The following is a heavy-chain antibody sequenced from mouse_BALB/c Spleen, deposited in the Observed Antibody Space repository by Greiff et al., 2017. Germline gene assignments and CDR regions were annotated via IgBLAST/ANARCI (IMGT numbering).Heavy chain of an antibody. D-gene: IGHD5-5*01. Sequence: VQRVESGPGLVAPSQSLSITCTVSGFSLTSYGVHWVRQPPGKGLEWLGVIWAGGSTNYNSALMSRLSISKDNSKSQVFLKMNSLQTDDTAMYYCARDERRRNYLFDYGGQGTTLTVSS. CDR2: IWAGGST. CDR3: ARDERRRNYLFDY. V-gene: IGHV2-9*02. CDR1: GFSLTSYG. J-gene: IGHJ2*01.